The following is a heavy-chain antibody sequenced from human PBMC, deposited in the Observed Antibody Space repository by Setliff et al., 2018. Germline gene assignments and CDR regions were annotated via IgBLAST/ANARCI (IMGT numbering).Heavy chain of an antibody. CDR1: GGSFTDHF. V-gene: IGHV4-34*01. CDR2: INHSGST. D-gene: IGHD6-13*01. Sequence: PSETLSLTCAVYGGSFTDHFWSWIRQPPGKGLEWIGEINHSGSTNYNPSLKSRVSISVDASKNQFSLKLTSVTAADTAVYYCARAAGYSSSWYHYYYGMDVWGQGTTVTVSS. CDR3: ARAAGYSSSWYHYYYGMDV. J-gene: IGHJ6*02.